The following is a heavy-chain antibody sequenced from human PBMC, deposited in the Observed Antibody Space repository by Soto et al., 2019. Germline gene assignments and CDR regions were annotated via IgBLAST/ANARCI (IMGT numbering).Heavy chain of an antibody. CDR1: GYSFTSYR. V-gene: IGHV5-10-1*01. CDR2: IDPSDSYT. J-gene: IGHJ6*02. Sequence: RGESLKISCKGSGYSFTSYRISWVRQMPGKGLEWMGRIDPSDSYTNYSPSFQGHVTISADKSISTAYLQWSSLKASDTAMYYCARLGKEYSSSTGSALYYYYGMDVWGQGTTVTVSS. CDR3: ARLGKEYSSSTGSALYYYYGMDV. D-gene: IGHD6-6*01.